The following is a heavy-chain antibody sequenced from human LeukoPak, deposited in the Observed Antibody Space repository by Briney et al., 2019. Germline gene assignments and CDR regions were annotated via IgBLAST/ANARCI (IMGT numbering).Heavy chain of an antibody. CDR2: VSSSSSKI. CDR3: VRDRSLGSQSSYYIDV. V-gene: IGHV3-48*04. Sequence: GGSLRLSCTVSGFTFTSYAMNWVRQAPGKGLEWVSYVSSSSSKIDYADSVKGRFTISRDNANNSLYPQMHSPTAEATAAYYCVRDRSLGSQSSYYIDVWGKGTTVTVPS. D-gene: IGHD3-10*01. J-gene: IGHJ6*03. CDR1: GFTFTSYA.